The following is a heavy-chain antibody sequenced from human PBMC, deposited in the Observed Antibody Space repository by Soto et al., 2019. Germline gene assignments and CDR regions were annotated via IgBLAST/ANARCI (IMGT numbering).Heavy chain of an antibody. CDR3: ARAPSLYSSSWYGRWFDP. V-gene: IGHV3-21*01. D-gene: IGHD6-13*01. CDR2: ISSSSSYI. J-gene: IGHJ5*02. CDR1: GVTFNIYS. Sequence: PVGSLKIGSAASGVTFNIYSMNWVRQAPGKGLEWVSSISSSSSYIYYADSVKGRFTISRDNAKNSLYLQMNSLRAEDTAVYYCARAPSLYSSSWYGRWFDPWGQGALVTVSS.